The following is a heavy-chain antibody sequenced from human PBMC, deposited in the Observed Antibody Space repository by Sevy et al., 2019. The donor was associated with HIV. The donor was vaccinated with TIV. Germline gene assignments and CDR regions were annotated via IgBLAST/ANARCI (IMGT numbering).Heavy chain of an antibody. J-gene: IGHJ6*02. Sequence: GGSLRLSCAASGFTFSNYWMSWVRPAPGKGLEWVANIKRDGSEKYYVASVKGRFTISRDNAKNSLHLQMNSLRAEDTAVYYCARDCSSTKCLWGLDVWGQGTTVTVSS. CDR2: IKRDGSEK. CDR3: ARDCSSTKCLWGLDV. V-gene: IGHV3-7*03. CDR1: GFTFSNYW. D-gene: IGHD2-2*01.